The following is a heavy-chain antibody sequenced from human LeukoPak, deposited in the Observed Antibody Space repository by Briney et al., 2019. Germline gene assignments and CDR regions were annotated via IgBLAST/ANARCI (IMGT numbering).Heavy chain of an antibody. CDR2: ISAYNGNT. V-gene: IGHV1-18*01. CDR1: GYTFTSYG. CDR3: ARATAMIVVVAWFDP. D-gene: IGHD3-22*01. Sequence: GASVKVSCKASGYTFTSYGISWVRQAPGQGLEWMGWISAYNGNTNYAQKLQGRVTMTTDTSTSTAYMELRSLRSDDTAVYYCARATAMIVVVAWFDPWGQGTLVTVSS. J-gene: IGHJ5*02.